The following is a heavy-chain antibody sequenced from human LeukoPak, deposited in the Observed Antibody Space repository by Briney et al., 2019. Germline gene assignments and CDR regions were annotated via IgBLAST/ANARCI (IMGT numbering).Heavy chain of an antibody. CDR1: GGSISSYY. V-gene: IGHV4-59*01. J-gene: IGHJ4*02. CDR2: IYYGGST. D-gene: IGHD3-10*01. CDR3: ARGFGRYYGSGSYSDY. Sequence: SETLSLTYTVSGGSISSYYWSWIRQPPGKGLEWIGYIYYGGSTNYNPSLKSRVTISVDTSKNQFSLKLSSVTAADTAVYYCARGFGRYYGSGSYSDYWGQGTLVTVSS.